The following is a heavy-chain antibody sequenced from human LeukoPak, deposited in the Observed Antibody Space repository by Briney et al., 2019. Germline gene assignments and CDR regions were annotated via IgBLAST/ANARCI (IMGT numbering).Heavy chain of an antibody. CDR3: AILVDSSSWYYTDV. Sequence: PSQTLSLTCTVSGGSISSGGYFWSWIRQPPGKGLEWIGYIYHSGSTYYNPSLKSRVTISVDRSKNQFSLRLSSVTAADTAVYYCAILVDSSSWYYTDVWGKGTTVTVSS. V-gene: IGHV4-30-2*01. CDR2: IYHSGST. CDR1: GGSISSGGYF. J-gene: IGHJ6*03. D-gene: IGHD6-13*01.